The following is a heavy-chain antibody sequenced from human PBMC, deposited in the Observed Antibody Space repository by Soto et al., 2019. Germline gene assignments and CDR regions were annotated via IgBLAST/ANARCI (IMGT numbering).Heavy chain of an antibody. V-gene: IGHV4-4*02. CDR2: IYHSGSS. J-gene: IGHJ4*02. CDR1: GGSISNYNW. CDR3: ARTSGIGYDFDY. Sequence: SETLSLTCAVSGGSISNYNWWSWVRQPPGKGLEWIGEIYHSGSSNYNPSLKSRVTISVDKSKNQFSLKLTSVTAADTAVYYCARTSGIGYDFDYWGQGTLVTVSS. D-gene: IGHD2-2*01.